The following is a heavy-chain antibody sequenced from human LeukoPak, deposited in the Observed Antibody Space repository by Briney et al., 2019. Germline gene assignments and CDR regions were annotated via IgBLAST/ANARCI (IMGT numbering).Heavy chain of an antibody. CDR3: AKDLEEQWLVNLPGAFDI. D-gene: IGHD6-19*01. J-gene: IGHJ3*02. CDR2: ISYDGSNK. V-gene: IGHV3-30*04. CDR1: GFTFSSYA. Sequence: GGSLRLSCAASGFTFSSYAMHWVRQAPGKGLEWVAVISYDGSNKYYADSVKGRFTISRDNSKNTLYLQMNSLRAEDTAVYYCAKDLEEQWLVNLPGAFDIWGQGTMVTVSS.